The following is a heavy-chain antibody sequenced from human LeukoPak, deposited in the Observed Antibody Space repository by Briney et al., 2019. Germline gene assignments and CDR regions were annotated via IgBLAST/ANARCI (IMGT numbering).Heavy chain of an antibody. CDR3: ARDLAAGDSYGNYYYYYMDV. J-gene: IGHJ6*03. CDR1: GGSISSSSYY. V-gene: IGHV4-39*07. D-gene: IGHD3-10*01. Sequence: SETLSLTCTVSGGSISSSSYYWGWIRQPPGKGLEWIGSIYYSGSTNYNPSLKSRVTISVDTSKNQFSLKLSSVTAADTAVYYCARDLAAGDSYGNYYYYYMDVWGKGTTVTVSS. CDR2: IYYSGST.